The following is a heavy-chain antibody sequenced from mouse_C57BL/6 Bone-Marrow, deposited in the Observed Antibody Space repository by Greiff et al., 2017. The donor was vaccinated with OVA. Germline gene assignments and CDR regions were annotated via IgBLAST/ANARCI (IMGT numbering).Heavy chain of an antibody. CDR2: INSDGGST. CDR1: EYEFPSHD. Sequence: VQLKESGGGLVQPGESLKLSCESNEYEFPSHDMSWVRKTPEKRLELVAAINSDGGSTYYPDTMERRFIISRDNTKKTLYLQMSSLRSEDTALYYCPSTMITTDYAMDYWGQGTSVTVSS. J-gene: IGHJ4*01. V-gene: IGHV5-2*01. D-gene: IGHD2-4*01. CDR3: PSTMITTDYAMDY.